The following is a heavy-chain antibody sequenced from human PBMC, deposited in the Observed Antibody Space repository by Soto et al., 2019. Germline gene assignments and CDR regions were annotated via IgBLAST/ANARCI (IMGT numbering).Heavy chain of an antibody. CDR3: ARDRNFRVAGRTPFDY. D-gene: IGHD6-19*01. V-gene: IGHV3-48*02. Sequence: GGSLRLSCAASGFTFSSYSMNWVRQAPGKGLEWVSYISSSSSTIYYADSVKGRFTISRDNAKNSLYLQMNSLRDEDTAVYYCARDRNFRVAGRTPFDYWGQGTLVTVSS. CDR2: ISSSSSTI. CDR1: GFTFSSYS. J-gene: IGHJ4*02.